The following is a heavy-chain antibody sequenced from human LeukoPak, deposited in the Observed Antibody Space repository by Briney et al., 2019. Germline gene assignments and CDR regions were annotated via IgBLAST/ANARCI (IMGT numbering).Heavy chain of an antibody. CDR3: ANHLACGSTSCPPFDY. J-gene: IGHJ4*02. CDR1: GFTVSSNY. V-gene: IGHV3-53*01. D-gene: IGHD2-2*01. Sequence: PGGSLRLSCAASGFTVSSNYMSWVRQAPGKGLEWVSVIYSGGSTYYADSVKGRFTISRDNSKNTLYLQMNSLRAEDTAVYYCANHLACGSTSCPPFDYWGQGTLVTVSS. CDR2: IYSGGST.